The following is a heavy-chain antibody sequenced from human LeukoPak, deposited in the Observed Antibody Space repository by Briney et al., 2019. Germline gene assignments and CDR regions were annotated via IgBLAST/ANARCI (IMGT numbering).Heavy chain of an antibody. CDR3: ARVASSGWYGY. J-gene: IGHJ4*02. CDR2: ISSSGGTI. Sequence: PGGSLRLSCGASGFTFRDYYMSWIRQAPGKGLEWVSSISSSGGTIYYADSVKGRFTISRDNPKNSLYLQMNSLRAEDTAVYYCARVASSGWYGYWGQGTLVTVSS. V-gene: IGHV3-11*04. D-gene: IGHD6-19*01. CDR1: GFTFRDYY.